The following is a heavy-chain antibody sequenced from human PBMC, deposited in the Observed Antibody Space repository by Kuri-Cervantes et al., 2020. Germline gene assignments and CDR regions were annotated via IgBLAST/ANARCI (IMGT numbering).Heavy chain of an antibody. CDR3: ARSISSGWYWFDP. CDR2: IYPGDSDT. J-gene: IGHJ5*02. D-gene: IGHD6-19*01. V-gene: IGHV5-51*01. Sequence: GGSLRLSCKGSGYSLTSYWIGWVRQMPGKGLEWMGIIYPGDSDTRYSPSFQGQVTISADKSISTAYLQWSSLKASDTAMYYCARSISSGWYWFDPWGQGTLVTVSS. CDR1: GYSLTSYW.